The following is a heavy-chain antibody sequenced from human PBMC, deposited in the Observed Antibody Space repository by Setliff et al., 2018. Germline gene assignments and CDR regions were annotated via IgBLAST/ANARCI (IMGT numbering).Heavy chain of an antibody. J-gene: IGHJ5*02. CDR2: IIPIFGTA. CDR3: ARVYNPLYHNWFDP. V-gene: IGHV1-69*13. Sequence: GASVKVSCKASGGTFSSYAISWVRQAPGQGLEWMGGIIPIFGTANYAQKFQGRVTITADESTSTAYMELSSLRAEDTAVYYCARVYNPLYHNWFDPWGQGTLVTVSS. D-gene: IGHD1-1*01. CDR1: GGTFSSYA.